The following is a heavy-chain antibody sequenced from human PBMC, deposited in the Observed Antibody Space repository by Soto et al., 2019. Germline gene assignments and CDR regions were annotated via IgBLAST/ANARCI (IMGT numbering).Heavy chain of an antibody. CDR2: IIPIFGTA. CDR1: GGTFSSYA. V-gene: IGHV1-69*13. CDR3: ATASSSAPYYYGMDV. Sequence: ASVKVSCKASGGTFSSYAISWVRQAPGQGLEWMGGIIPIFGTANYAQKFQGRVTITADESTSTAYMELSSLRSEDTAVYYAATASSSAPYYYGMDVWGQGTTVTVSS. J-gene: IGHJ6*02. D-gene: IGHD6-6*01.